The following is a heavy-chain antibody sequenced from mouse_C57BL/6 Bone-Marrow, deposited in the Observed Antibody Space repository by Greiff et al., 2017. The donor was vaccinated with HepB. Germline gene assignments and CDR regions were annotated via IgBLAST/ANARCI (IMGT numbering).Heavy chain of an antibody. CDR3: TVSTTVDFDY. CDR2: IDPENGDT. J-gene: IGHJ2*01. D-gene: IGHD1-1*01. Sequence: EVQLQQSGAELVRPGASVKLSCTASGFNIKDDYMHWVKQRPEQGLEWIGWIDPENGDTEYASKFQGKATITADTSTNTAYLQLSSLTSEDTAVYYCTVSTTVDFDYWGQGTTLTVSS. CDR1: GFNIKDDY. V-gene: IGHV14-4*01.